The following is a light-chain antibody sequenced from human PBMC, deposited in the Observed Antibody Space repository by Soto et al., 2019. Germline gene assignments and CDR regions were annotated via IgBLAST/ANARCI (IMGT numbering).Light chain of an antibody. CDR2: GNS. J-gene: IGLJ1*01. CDR1: SSNIGAGYD. CDR3: QSYDSSLSGLLYV. V-gene: IGLV1-40*01. Sequence: QSVLTQPPSVSGAPGQRVTISCTGSSSNIGAGYDVHWYQQLPGTAPKLLIYGNSNRPSGVPDRFSGSKSGTSASLSITGLQAEDEADYYSQSYDSSLSGLLYVFGTGTKVTVL.